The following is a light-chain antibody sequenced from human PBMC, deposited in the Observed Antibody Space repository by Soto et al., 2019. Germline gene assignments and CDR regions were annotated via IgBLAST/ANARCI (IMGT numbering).Light chain of an antibody. CDR3: HQYDNWPGA. V-gene: IGKV3D-15*01. Sequence: EIVLTQSPGTLSLSPGERATLSCRASQSVSNNYLAWYQQKPGQAPRLLIYGASNRATGIPARFSGSGSGTEFTLTISSLQSEDFAIYYCHQYDNWPGAFGQGTKVDIK. CDR2: GAS. CDR1: QSVSNN. J-gene: IGKJ1*01.